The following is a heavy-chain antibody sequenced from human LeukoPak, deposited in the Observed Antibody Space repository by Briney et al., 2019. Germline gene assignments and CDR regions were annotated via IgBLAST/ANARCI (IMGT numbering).Heavy chain of an antibody. D-gene: IGHD3-22*01. V-gene: IGHV3-30*02. CDR3: AKGSYYDSSGYRFDY. J-gene: IGHJ4*02. CDR2: IRYDGSNK. Sequence: SGGSLRLSCAASGFTFSSYGMHWVRQAPGKGLEWVAFIRYDGSNKYYADSVKGRFTISRDNSKNTLYLQMNSLRAEDTAVYYCAKGSYYDSSGYRFDYWGQGTLVTVSS. CDR1: GFTFSSYG.